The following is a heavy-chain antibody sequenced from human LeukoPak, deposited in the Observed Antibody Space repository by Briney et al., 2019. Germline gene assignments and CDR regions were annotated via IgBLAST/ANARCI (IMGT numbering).Heavy chain of an antibody. CDR1: GFTFSSYG. Sequence: PGGSLRLSCAASGFTFSSYGMSWVRQAPGKGLEWISSISGSGGSTYYADSVKGRFTISRDNSKNTLYLQMNSLRAEDTAVHYCAKDYKGVWLAYGSGSLESDYWGQGTLVAVSS. CDR3: AKDYKGVWLAYGSGSLESDY. V-gene: IGHV3-23*01. D-gene: IGHD3-10*01. J-gene: IGHJ4*02. CDR2: ISGSGGST.